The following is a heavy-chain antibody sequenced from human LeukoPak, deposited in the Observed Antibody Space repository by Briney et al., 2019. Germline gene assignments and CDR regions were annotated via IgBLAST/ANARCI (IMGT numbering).Heavy chain of an antibody. Sequence: GGSLRLPCAASGFTFSSYGMHWVRQAPGKGLEWVAFIRYDGSNKYYADSVKGRFTISRDNAKNTLFLQMNSLRAEDTAVYYCARPRRANEAFDIWGQGTMVTVSS. CDR3: ARPRRANEAFDI. J-gene: IGHJ3*02. CDR2: IRYDGSNK. V-gene: IGHV3-30*02. CDR1: GFTFSSYG.